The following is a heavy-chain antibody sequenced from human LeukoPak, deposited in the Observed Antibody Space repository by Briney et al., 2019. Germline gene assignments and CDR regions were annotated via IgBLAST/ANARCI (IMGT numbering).Heavy chain of an antibody. CDR2: IYYSGST. D-gene: IGHD6-13*01. CDR3: ARRSSWYDGWFDP. J-gene: IGHJ5*02. Sequence: SETLSLTCTVPGGSISSYYWSWIRQPPGKGLEWIGYIYYSGSTNYNPSLKSRVTISVDTSKNQFSLKLSSVTAADTAVYYCARRSSWYDGWFDPWGQGTLVTVSS. CDR1: GGSISSYY. V-gene: IGHV4-59*08.